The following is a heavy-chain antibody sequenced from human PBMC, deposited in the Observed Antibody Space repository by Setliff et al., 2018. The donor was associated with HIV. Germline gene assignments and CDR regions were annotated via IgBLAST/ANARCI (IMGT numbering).Heavy chain of an antibody. CDR2: IYTSGST. CDR1: GGSISSYS. D-gene: IGHD4-17*01. Sequence: SETLSLTCTVSGGSISSYSWSWIRQPPGKGLEWIGYIYTSGSTNYNPSLKSRVTMSVDTSKNQLSLKLSSLTAADTAVYYCARDRPPSTVDMLGAFDRWGQGTVVTVSS. V-gene: IGHV4-59*01. J-gene: IGHJ3*02. CDR3: ARDRPPSTVDMLGAFDR.